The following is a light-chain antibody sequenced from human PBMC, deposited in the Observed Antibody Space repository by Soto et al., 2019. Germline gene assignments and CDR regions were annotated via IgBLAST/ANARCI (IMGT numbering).Light chain of an antibody. CDR2: GAS. J-gene: IGKJ1*01. Sequence: EIVMTQSPATLSVSPGERATLSCRASQSVSANLAWYQQKPGQAPRLLIYGASTRATGIPARCSGSGSATDFTLTISSLQSDDFAVYCCHQYNNWPHTFGQGTKVEIK. CDR3: HQYNNWPHT. CDR1: QSVSAN. V-gene: IGKV3-15*01.